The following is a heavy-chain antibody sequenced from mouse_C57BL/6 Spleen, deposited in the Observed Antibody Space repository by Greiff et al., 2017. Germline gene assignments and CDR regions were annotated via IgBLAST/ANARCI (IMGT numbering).Heavy chain of an antibody. CDR2: FYPGSGSI. Sequence: QVQLQQSGAELVKPGASVKLSCKASGYTFTEYTIHWVKQRSGQGLEWIGWFYPGSGSIKYNEKFKDKATLTADKSSSTVYMELSRLTSEDSAVYFCARHETEYDYAGNYAMDYWGQGTSVTVSS. V-gene: IGHV1-62-2*01. CDR3: ARHETEYDYAGNYAMDY. J-gene: IGHJ4*01. CDR1: GYTFTEYT. D-gene: IGHD2-4*01.